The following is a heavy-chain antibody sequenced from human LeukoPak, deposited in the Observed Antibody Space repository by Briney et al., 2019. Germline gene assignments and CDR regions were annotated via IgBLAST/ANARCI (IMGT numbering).Heavy chain of an antibody. Sequence: GASVKVSCKASGGTFTSYAIRWVREAPGQGLEWMGGIIPIFGTANYAQKFQGRVTITTDESTSTAYMELSSLRPEDTAVYYCATGGDDRGVPIFNWFDPWGQGTLVTVSS. CDR3: ATGGDDRGVPIFNWFDP. J-gene: IGHJ5*02. V-gene: IGHV1-69*05. CDR2: IIPIFGTA. D-gene: IGHD2-21*02. CDR1: GGTFTSYA.